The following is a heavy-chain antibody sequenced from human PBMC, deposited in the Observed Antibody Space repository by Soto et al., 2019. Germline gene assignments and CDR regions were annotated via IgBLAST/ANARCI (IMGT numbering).Heavy chain of an antibody. V-gene: IGHV1-46*01. CDR3: ARGGHVVVVTAALDY. CDR1: GDTFTDYY. CDR2: VNPSGGHT. J-gene: IGHJ4*02. D-gene: IGHD2-21*02. Sequence: QVQLVQSGAEVKKPGASVKVSCKASGDTFTDYYIHWVRQAPGQGLEWMGTVNPSGGHTTYAQHCLGRMNXTXXXSXXTLYMELTSLTSEDTAVYYCARGGHVVVVTAALDYWGQGTLVTVSS.